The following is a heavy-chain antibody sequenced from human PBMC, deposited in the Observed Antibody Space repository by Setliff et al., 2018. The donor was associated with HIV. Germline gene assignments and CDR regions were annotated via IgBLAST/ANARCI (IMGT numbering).Heavy chain of an antibody. CDR1: GGSMSSHY. V-gene: IGHV4-59*11. Sequence: LSLTCTVSGGSMSSHYWSWIRQPPGKGLEWIGYIDYGGSTNYNPSLKSRITISVDTSKNQFSLKLSSVTAADTAVYYCARSKIYDGDYFDYWGQGTLVTVSS. CDR3: ARSKIYDGDYFDY. D-gene: IGHD5-12*01. J-gene: IGHJ4*02. CDR2: IDYGGST.